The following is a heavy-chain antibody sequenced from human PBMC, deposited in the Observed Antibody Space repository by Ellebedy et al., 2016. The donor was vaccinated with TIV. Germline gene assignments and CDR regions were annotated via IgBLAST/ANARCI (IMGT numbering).Heavy chain of an antibody. Sequence: SETLSLXXTVSGGSISSGGYYWSWIRQHPGKGLEWIGYIYHSGSTYYNPSLKSRVTISVDRSKNQFSLKLSSVTAADTAVYYCAREDYDHFGPGAFDIWGQGTMVTVSS. J-gene: IGHJ3*02. CDR3: AREDYDHFGPGAFDI. V-gene: IGHV4-30-2*01. CDR2: IYHSGST. CDR1: GGSISSGGYY. D-gene: IGHD3-3*01.